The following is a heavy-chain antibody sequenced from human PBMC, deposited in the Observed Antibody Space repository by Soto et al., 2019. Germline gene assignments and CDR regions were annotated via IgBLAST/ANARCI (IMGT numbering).Heavy chain of an antibody. J-gene: IGHJ6*02. CDR1: GFTFSSYA. Sequence: GWSLRLCCAASGFTFSSYAMSWVRQAPGKGLEWVSAISGSGGGTYYAESVKGRFTISGDNSKNTLYLQRNSLSAEDTAVYYCAKDRFPIVVVAAATRYGIDVWGQATTVTVS. D-gene: IGHD2-15*01. CDR2: ISGSGGGT. CDR3: AKDRFPIVVVAAATRYGIDV. V-gene: IGHV3-23*01.